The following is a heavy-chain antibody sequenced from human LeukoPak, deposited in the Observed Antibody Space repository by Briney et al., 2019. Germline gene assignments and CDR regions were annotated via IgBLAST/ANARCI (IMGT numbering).Heavy chain of an antibody. CDR2: IKFGGSER. CDR3: AEGTVAASVY. D-gene: IGHD6-13*01. Sequence: GGSLRVFCAASGFTFRTYGMNWVRQAPGKGLEWVANIKFGGSERYVVDSVKGRFTMSRDDAKNSLYLHMNSLRAEDTAVYYCAEGTVAASVYWGQGTLVTVSS. CDR1: GFTFRTYG. V-gene: IGHV3-7*01. J-gene: IGHJ4*02.